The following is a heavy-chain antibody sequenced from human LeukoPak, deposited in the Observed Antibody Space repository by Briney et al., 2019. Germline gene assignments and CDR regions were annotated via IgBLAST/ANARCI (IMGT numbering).Heavy chain of an antibody. Sequence: GGSLILSCAASGFTFSSYGMHWVRQAPGKGLEWVAVISYDGSNKYYADSVKGRFTISRDNSKNTLYLQMNSLRAEDTAVYYCAKDLRSGPSYYYYGMDVWGQGTTVTVSS. CDR3: AKDLRSGPSYYYYGMDV. CDR2: ISYDGSNK. V-gene: IGHV3-30*18. D-gene: IGHD6-19*01. J-gene: IGHJ6*02. CDR1: GFTFSSYG.